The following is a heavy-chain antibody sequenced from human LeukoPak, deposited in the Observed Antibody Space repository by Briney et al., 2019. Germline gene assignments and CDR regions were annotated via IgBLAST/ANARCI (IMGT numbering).Heavy chain of an antibody. CDR1: GFTFSNYA. D-gene: IGHD3-22*01. J-gene: IGHJ4*02. CDR2: ISGSGGSA. CDR3: ARERDYDSSGYYVFGY. V-gene: IGHV3-23*01. Sequence: GGSLRLSCAASGFTFSNYAMTWVRQAPGKGLEWVSSISGSGGSAYYADSVKGRFTISRDNAKNTLNLQMSSLRAEDTAVYYCARERDYDSSGYYVFGYWGQGTLVTVSS.